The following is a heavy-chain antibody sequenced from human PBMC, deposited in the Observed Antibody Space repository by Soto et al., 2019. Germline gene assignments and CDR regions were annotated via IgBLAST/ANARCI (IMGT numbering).Heavy chain of an antibody. Sequence: QVQLVQSGAEVKKPGASVKVSCKASGYTFTSYGISWVRQAPGQGLEWMGWISDYNGNTNYAKKLQCRVTMTTDTYKSTDYMELRSLRSDDTAVYYCARDLGEMATPTWGLAFDIWGQGTMVTVSS. V-gene: IGHV1-18*01. CDR2: ISDYNGNT. J-gene: IGHJ3*02. D-gene: IGHD5-12*01. CDR3: ARDLGEMATPTWGLAFDI. CDR1: GYTFTSYG.